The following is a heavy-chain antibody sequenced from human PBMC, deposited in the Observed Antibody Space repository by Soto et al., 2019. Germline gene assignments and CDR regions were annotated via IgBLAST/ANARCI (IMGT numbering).Heavy chain of an antibody. Sequence: SETLSLTCTVSGAPITSGAYSWSWIRQPPGKGLEWIGFIYQSGSTHYNPSLKSRVTISVDRSKDHFSLQLTSLTAADTAVYYCARDMSGCSSSDCYLSGWFDPWGPGTLVTVSS. D-gene: IGHD2-21*02. V-gene: IGHV4-30-2*01. CDR3: ARDMSGCSSSDCYLSGWFDP. J-gene: IGHJ5*02. CDR1: GAPITSGAYS. CDR2: IYQSGST.